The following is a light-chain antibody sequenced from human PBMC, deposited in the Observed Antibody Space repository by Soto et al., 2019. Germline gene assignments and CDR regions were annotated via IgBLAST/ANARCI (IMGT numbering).Light chain of an antibody. V-gene: IGKV1-27*01. CDR2: AAS. CDR3: QKYNNAPRRT. CDR1: QGISNY. Sequence: DIQMTQSPSSLSASVGDRVTITCRASQGISNYLAWYQQKPGKVPKLLIYAASTLQSGVPSRFSGSGSGTDFTLPISSLQPEDVATYYCQKYNNAPRRTFGPGTKVDIK. J-gene: IGKJ3*01.